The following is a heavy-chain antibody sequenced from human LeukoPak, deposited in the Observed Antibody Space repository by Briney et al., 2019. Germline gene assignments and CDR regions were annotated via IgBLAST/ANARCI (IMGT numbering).Heavy chain of an antibody. CDR1: GGAISTHY. CDR3: ARDRQWLVDH. V-gene: IGHV4-4*07. D-gene: IGHD6-19*01. J-gene: IGHJ5*02. Sequence: PSETLSLTCTVSGGAISTHYWSWIRQSAGKGLEWIGRIYPNGNTNYNPSLKSRVTMSVDTSKNQCSLKLTSVTAADTAVYYCARDRQWLVDHWGQGTLVTVSS. CDR2: IYPNGNT.